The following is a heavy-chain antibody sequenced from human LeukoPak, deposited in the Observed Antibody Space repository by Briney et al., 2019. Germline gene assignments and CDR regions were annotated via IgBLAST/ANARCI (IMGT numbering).Heavy chain of an antibody. V-gene: IGHV3-48*01. D-gene: IGHD2-8*01. Sequence: PGGSLRLSCAASGFTFSSYSMNWVRQAPGKGLEWVSYISSSSSTIYYADSVKGRFTISRDNAKNSLYLQMNSLRAEDTAAYYCASSYCTNGVCSGTIDYWGQGTLVTVSS. CDR1: GFTFSSYS. J-gene: IGHJ4*02. CDR3: ASSYCTNGVCSGTIDY. CDR2: ISSSSSTI.